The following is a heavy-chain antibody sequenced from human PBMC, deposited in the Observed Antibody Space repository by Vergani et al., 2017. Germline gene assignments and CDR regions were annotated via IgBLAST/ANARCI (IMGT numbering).Heavy chain of an antibody. CDR3: AKYLRDSTNGRPDS. D-gene: IGHD2-21*02. J-gene: IGHJ4*02. CDR1: GFSFSSHA. V-gene: IGHV3-30*18. Sequence: QVQLAESGGGRVQPGRSLRLSCAAPGFSFSSHAIHWVRQAPGKGLEWVAVISTDGSKKYYADSVEGRFTISRDNSKDILYLQMDSLRSEDTALYYCAKYLRDSTNGRPDSWGPETLVIVSS. CDR2: ISTDGSKK.